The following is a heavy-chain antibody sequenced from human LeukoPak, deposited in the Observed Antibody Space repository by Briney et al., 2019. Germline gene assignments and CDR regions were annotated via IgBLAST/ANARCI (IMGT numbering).Heavy chain of an antibody. J-gene: IGHJ4*02. CDR3: EKACGRATYDF. D-gene: IGHD1-26*01. CDR1: VVSFTVVT. V-gene: IGHV3-23*01. CDR2: ISGSGVNT. Sequence: GGSLRLSCAASVVSFTVVTIGAGCQAPGKGLEWVSGISGSGVNTYYADSVKGRFTISRDNSKNTLYLQMDSLRAEDTAGYYCEKACGRATYDFWGQGILVTVSS.